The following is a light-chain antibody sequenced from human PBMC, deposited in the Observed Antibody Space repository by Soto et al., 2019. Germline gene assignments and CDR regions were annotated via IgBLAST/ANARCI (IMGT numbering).Light chain of an antibody. Sequence: QSVLTQPPSASGSPGQSVAISCTGTSSDVGGYNYVSWYQQHPGKAPKLMIYEVNKRPPGVPDRFSGSKSGNTASLTVSGLQAEDEADYYCSSYAGSSNVFGTGTKDTVL. V-gene: IGLV2-8*01. CDR2: EVN. J-gene: IGLJ1*01. CDR3: SSYAGSSNV. CDR1: SSDVGGYNY.